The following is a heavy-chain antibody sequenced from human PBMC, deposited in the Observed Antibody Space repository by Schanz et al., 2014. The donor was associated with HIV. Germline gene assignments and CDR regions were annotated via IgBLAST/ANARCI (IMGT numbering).Heavy chain of an antibody. V-gene: IGHV3-33*01. CDR3: TRAGGWGKVLYHFDY. CDR2: IWYDGSNK. CDR1: GFTFTSFG. Sequence: QVQLVESGGGVVQPGRSLRLSCAASGFTFTSFGMHWVRQAPGKGLDWVAVIWYDGSNKYYADSVKGRFTISRDNSRNRVLLQMNSMRVEATAVYFCTRAGGWGKVLYHFDYWGQGTVVTVSS. D-gene: IGHD6-19*01. J-gene: IGHJ4*02.